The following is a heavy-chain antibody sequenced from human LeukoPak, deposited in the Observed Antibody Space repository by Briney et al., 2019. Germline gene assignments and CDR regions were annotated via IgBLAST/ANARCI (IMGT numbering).Heavy chain of an antibody. CDR2: IFPNGGGT. CDR1: GYTFTDQY. J-gene: IGHJ4*02. V-gene: IGHV1-2*02. Sequence: GASVKVSCKASGYTFTDQYMHWVRQAPGQGLEWMGWIFPNGGGTRYAQKFQGRVTMTRDTSITTAYLELSSLTSDDTAVYYCASVTYSSASDFDYWGQGTLVTVSS. D-gene: IGHD6-6*01. CDR3: ASVTYSSASDFDY.